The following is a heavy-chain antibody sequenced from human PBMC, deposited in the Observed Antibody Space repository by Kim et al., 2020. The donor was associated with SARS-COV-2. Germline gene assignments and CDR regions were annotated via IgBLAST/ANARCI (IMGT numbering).Heavy chain of an antibody. J-gene: IGHJ2*01. CDR1: GGSFSGYY. V-gene: IGHV4-34*01. CDR3: ARGPLNYGSGSYSVRYFD. Sequence: SETLSLTCAVAGGSFSGYYWNWFRQPPGKGLEWIGEINHSGSANYNPSLKSRVTISVDTSKNQFSLKLSSVTAADAAVYYCARGPLNYGSGSYSVRYFD. D-gene: IGHD3-10*01. CDR2: INHSGSA.